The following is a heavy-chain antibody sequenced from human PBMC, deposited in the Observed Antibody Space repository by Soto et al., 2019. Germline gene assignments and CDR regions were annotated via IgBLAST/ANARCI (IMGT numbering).Heavy chain of an antibody. J-gene: IGHJ4*02. D-gene: IGHD4-4*01. V-gene: IGHV4-39*07. CDR3: ARGMTTVTTLDY. CDR1: GGSISSSSYY. CDR2: IYYSGNT. Sequence: PSETLSLTCTVSGGSISSSSYYWGWIRQPPGKGLEWIGSIYYSGNTYYNPSLKSRVTISVDRSKNQFSLKLSSVTAADTAVYYCARGMTTVTTLDYWGQGTLVTVSS.